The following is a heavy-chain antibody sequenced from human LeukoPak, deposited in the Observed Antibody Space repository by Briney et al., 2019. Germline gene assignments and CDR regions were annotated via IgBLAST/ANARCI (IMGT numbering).Heavy chain of an antibody. D-gene: IGHD3-9*01. J-gene: IGHJ4*02. Sequence: GGSLRLSCAASGFTFHLYAMHWVRLAPGKGLEWVSLITGDGRSTYYADSVKGRFTISRDNSKNSLYLQMNSLRTEDTALYYCAKGPTFLTGYYSPFDSWGQGTLVIVSS. CDR1: GFTFHLYA. CDR2: ITGDGRST. V-gene: IGHV3-43*02. CDR3: AKGPTFLTGYYSPFDS.